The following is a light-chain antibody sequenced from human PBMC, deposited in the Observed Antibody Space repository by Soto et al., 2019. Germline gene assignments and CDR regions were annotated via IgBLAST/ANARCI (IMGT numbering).Light chain of an antibody. CDR2: GAS. CDR3: QQYNNWPRT. V-gene: IGKV3-15*01. Sequence: EIVMTQSPATLSVSPGERATLSCRASQSVSGNLAWYQQKPGQAPRLLIYGASTGATGIPARFSGSGSGTEFTLTISSLQSEDFAVYYCQQYNNWPRTFRQGTKVEIK. CDR1: QSVSGN. J-gene: IGKJ1*01.